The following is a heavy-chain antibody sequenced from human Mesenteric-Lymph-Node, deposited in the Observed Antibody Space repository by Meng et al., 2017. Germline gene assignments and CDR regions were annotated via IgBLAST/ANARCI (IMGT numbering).Heavy chain of an antibody. D-gene: IGHD6-13*01. CDR3: ARSANYYSSPPRKSFFDY. CDR2: IKQDGSEK. J-gene: IGHJ4*01. V-gene: IGHV3-7*01. CDR1: GFTFSSYW. Sequence: GESPKTSCAASGFTFSSYWMSWVRQAPGKGLEWVANIKQDGSEKYYVDSVKGRFTISRDNAKNSLYLQMNSLRAEDTAVYYCARSANYYSSPPRKSFFDYWGQGNRVTCSS.